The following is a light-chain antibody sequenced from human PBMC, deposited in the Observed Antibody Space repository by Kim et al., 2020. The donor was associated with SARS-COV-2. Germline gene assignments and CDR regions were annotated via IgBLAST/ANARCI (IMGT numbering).Light chain of an antibody. Sequence: ASTGDRVTITCRASQGISSYLAWYQQKPGKAPKLLIYTASTLQSGVPSRFSGSGSGTDFTLTISCLQSEDFATYYCHQYSSYPYTFGQGTKLEI. J-gene: IGKJ2*01. V-gene: IGKV1-8*01. CDR1: QGISSY. CDR3: HQYSSYPYT. CDR2: TAS.